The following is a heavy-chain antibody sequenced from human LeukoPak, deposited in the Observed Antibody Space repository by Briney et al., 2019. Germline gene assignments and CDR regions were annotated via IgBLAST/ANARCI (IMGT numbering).Heavy chain of an antibody. D-gene: IGHD5-18*01. CDR3: ARAGYLPRKTQFDP. V-gene: IGHV1-2*02. CDR2: INPNSGGT. J-gene: IGHJ5*02. CDR1: GYTFTGYY. Sequence: GASVKVSCKASGYTFTGYYMHWVRQAPGQGLEWMGWINPNSGGTNYAEKFQGRVTMTRDTSISTAYMELSRLRSDDTAVYYCARAGYLPRKTQFDPWGQGTLVTVSS.